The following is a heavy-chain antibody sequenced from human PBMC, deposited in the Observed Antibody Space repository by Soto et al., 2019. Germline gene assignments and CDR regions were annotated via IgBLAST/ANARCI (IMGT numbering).Heavy chain of an antibody. Sequence: PSETVSLTCTVSGGSVSSGSYYWSWIRQPPGKGLEWIGYIYYSGSTNYNPSLKSRVTISVDTSKNQFSLKLSSVTAADTAVYYCARSPDIVATIRYYYYYGMDVWGQGTTVTVSS. CDR1: GGSVSSGSYY. CDR3: ARSPDIVATIRYYYYYGMDV. D-gene: IGHD5-12*01. V-gene: IGHV4-61*01. J-gene: IGHJ6*02. CDR2: IYYSGST.